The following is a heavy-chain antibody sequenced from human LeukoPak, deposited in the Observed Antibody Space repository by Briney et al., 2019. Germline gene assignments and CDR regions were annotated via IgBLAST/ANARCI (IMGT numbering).Heavy chain of an antibody. CDR3: ARGVPTGIDYFDY. CDR1: GFTFNSYT. D-gene: IGHD1-1*01. Sequence: GGSLRLSCASSGFTFNSYTMNWVRQAPGKGLEWVANIKEDGSENFYVDSVKGRFSMPRDNARNSLYLQMNSLRAEDTAVYYCARGVPTGIDYFDYWGQGTLVTVSS. V-gene: IGHV3-7*01. CDR2: IKEDGSEN. J-gene: IGHJ4*02.